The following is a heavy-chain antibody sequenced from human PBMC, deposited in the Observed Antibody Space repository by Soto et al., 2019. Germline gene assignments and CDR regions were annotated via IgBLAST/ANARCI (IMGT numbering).Heavy chain of an antibody. J-gene: IGHJ4*02. CDR2: MHYRGTT. CDR1: GASITSGNYY. D-gene: IGHD3-10*01. CDR3: ARHPSLYRHLEF. V-gene: IGHV4-39*01. Sequence: QVQLQESGPRLVKPSETLSLICSVSGASITSGNYYWAWIRQPPGKGLEWIGSMHYRGTTHYNPSLGTLVSISADTAKNQISLNLNSVTAADTAIYFCARHPSLYRHLEFWGQGILVTVSS.